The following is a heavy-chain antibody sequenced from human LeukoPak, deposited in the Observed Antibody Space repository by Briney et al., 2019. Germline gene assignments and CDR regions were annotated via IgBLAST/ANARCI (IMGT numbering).Heavy chain of an antibody. D-gene: IGHD3-22*01. V-gene: IGHV1-18*01. J-gene: IGHJ4*02. CDR2: ISAYNGNT. Sequence: ASVKVSCKASGYTFTSYGISWVRQAPGQGLEWMGWISAYNGNTNYAQKLQGRVTMTTDTSTSTAYMELSSLRSEDTAVYYCARDRLDSYYYDSSGYAFDYWGQGTLVTASS. CDR3: ARDRLDSYYYDSSGYAFDY. CDR1: GYTFTSYG.